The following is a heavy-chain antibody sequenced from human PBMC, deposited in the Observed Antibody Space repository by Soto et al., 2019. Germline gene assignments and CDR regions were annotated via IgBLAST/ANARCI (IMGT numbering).Heavy chain of an antibody. CDR1: GGTFSSHT. CDR3: ARPAFGDYWDFDP. D-gene: IGHD4-17*01. V-gene: IGHV1-69*08. Sequence: QDQLVQSGAEVKKPGSSVKVSCKASGGTFSSHTFSWVRQATGQGLEWMGRIIPALGTATYAQKFQGRVTITADESATTVSMELNSLRSEDTAVYYWARPAFGDYWDFDPWGRGTRVTVSS. CDR2: IIPALGTA. J-gene: IGHJ2*01.